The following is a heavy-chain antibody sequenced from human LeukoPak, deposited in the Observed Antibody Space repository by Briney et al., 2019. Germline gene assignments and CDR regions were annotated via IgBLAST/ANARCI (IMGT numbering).Heavy chain of an antibody. CDR2: ISDSGSSA. D-gene: IGHD6-19*01. CDR3: AKGRQWTDYYMDV. J-gene: IGHJ6*03. V-gene: IGHV3-23*01. CDR1: GFTFNNYA. Sequence: GGSLRLSCAASGFTFNNYAMNWVRQAPGKGLEWVSAISDSGSSAYYADSVRGRFTISRDNSKNTLYLQMNSLRAEDTAIYYCAKGRQWTDYYMDVWGKGTTVTVSS.